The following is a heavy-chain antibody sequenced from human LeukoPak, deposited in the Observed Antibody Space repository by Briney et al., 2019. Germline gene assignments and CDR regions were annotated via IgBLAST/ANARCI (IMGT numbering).Heavy chain of an antibody. CDR3: ARGNNWFDP. CDR2: IYISGST. V-gene: IGHV4-61*02. J-gene: IGHJ5*02. CDR1: GGSISSASYY. Sequence: PSETLSLTCTVSGGSISSASYYWSWIRQPAGKGLEWIGRIYISGSTNYKSSLKSRVTISVDTSKNQFSLKLSSVTAADTAVYYCARGNNWFDPWGQGTLVTVSS.